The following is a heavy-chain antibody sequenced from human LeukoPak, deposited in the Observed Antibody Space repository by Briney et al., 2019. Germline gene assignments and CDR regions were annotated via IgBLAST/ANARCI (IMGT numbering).Heavy chain of an antibody. V-gene: IGHV3-21*01. CDR1: GFTFSSYS. Sequence: GGSLRLSCAPSGFTFSSYSMNWVRQAPGKGLEWVSSISSSSSYIYYADSVKGRFTISRDNAKNSLYLQMNSLRAEDTAVYYCAREGSGYDYNFDYWGQGTLVTVSS. CDR2: ISSSSSYI. J-gene: IGHJ4*02. D-gene: IGHD5-12*01. CDR3: AREGSGYDYNFDY.